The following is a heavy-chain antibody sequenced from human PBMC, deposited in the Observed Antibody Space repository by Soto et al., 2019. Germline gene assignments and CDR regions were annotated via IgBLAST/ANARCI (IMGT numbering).Heavy chain of an antibody. CDR3: APNHRRSTSRGSDFDP. V-gene: IGHV1-2*07. Sequence: AAVKVSCKAIDYSFTGYKIDWLRQTPGQGLEWMGWIDPNSGVTNYARKFQGRGYMTSDTSISTAFLEMRSLTTDDTAVYYCAPNHRRSTSRGSDFDPWGQGTQVTVSS. CDR2: IDPNSGVT. CDR1: DYSFTGYK. J-gene: IGHJ5*02. D-gene: IGHD2-2*01.